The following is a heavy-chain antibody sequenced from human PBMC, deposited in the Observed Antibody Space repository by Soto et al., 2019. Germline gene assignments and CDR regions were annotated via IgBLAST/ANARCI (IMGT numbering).Heavy chain of an antibody. CDR1: GGTFSTYA. Sequence: QVQLEQSGAEVKQPGSSVRVSCKTSGGTFSTYAINWVRQAPGQGLEWMGAIIPRFGTADYSQKFQGRVTITADESTSTAYMELSSLRSDDTAVYFCARPKGTYSSGYYYFDFWGQGTLVTVSS. V-gene: IGHV1-69*01. J-gene: IGHJ4*02. D-gene: IGHD6-19*01. CDR3: ARPKGTYSSGYYYFDF. CDR2: IIPRFGTA.